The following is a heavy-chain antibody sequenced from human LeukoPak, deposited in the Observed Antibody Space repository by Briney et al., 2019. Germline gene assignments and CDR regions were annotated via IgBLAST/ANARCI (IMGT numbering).Heavy chain of an antibody. D-gene: IGHD3-22*01. V-gene: IGHV4-4*07. CDR2: IYTSGST. CDR3: AAMPRGWYYDRSGYTVYYFDY. CDR1: GGSISSYY. Sequence: SETLSLTCTVSGGSISSYYWSWIRQPAGKGLEWIGRIYTSGSTNYNPSLKSRVTMSVDTSKNQFSLKLSSVTAADTAVYYCAAMPRGWYYDRSGYTVYYFDYWGQGTLVTVSS. J-gene: IGHJ4*02.